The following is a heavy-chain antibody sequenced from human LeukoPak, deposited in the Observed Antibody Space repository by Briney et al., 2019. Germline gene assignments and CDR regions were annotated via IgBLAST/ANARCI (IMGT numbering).Heavy chain of an antibody. J-gene: IGHJ5*02. CDR3: AKTSDYDFWSGQNWFDP. CDR1: GGTFSSYA. Sequence: ASGKVSCKASGGTFSSYAIIWLRQAPGQGLEWMGGIIPIFGTANYAQKFQSRVTITTDESTSTAYMELSSLRSEDTAVYYRAKTSDYDFWSGQNWFDPWGQGTLVTVSS. D-gene: IGHD3-3*01. CDR2: IIPIFGTA. V-gene: IGHV1-69*05.